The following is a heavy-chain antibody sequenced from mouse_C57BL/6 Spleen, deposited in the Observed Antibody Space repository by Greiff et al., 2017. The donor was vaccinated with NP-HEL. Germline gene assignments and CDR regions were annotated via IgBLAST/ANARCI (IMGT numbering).Heavy chain of an antibody. CDR1: GFTFSDYY. D-gene: IGHD1-1*01. CDR2: INYDGSST. J-gene: IGHJ1*03. V-gene: IGHV5-16*01. CDR3: ARGLLTGYFDV. Sequence: EVHLVESEGGLVQPGSSMKLSCTASGFTFSDYYMAWVRQVPEKGLEWVANINYDGSSTYYLDSLKSRFIISRDNAKNILYLQMRSLKSEDTATYYCARGLLTGYFDVWGTGTTVTVSS.